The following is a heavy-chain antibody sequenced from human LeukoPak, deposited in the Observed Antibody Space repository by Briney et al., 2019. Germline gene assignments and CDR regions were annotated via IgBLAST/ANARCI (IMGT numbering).Heavy chain of an antibody. D-gene: IGHD6-19*01. J-gene: IGHJ6*03. CDR2: IKSKTDGGTT. Sequence: PGGSLRLSCAASGFTFSNAWMSWVRQAPGKGLEWVGRIKSKTDGGTTDYAAPVKGRFTISRDDSKNTLYLQMNSLKTEDTAVYYCTTDCDLPCIAVAGEDYMDVWGKGTTVTVSS. CDR1: GFTFSNAW. V-gene: IGHV3-15*01. CDR3: TTDCDLPCIAVAGEDYMDV.